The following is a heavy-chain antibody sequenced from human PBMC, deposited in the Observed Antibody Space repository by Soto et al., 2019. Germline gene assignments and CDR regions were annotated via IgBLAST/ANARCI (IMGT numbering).Heavy chain of an antibody. CDR1: GASVSHYF. V-gene: IGHV4-4*09. D-gene: IGHD3-3*01. J-gene: IGHJ4*02. Sequence: QVQLQESGPGLVKPSETLSLTCDVSGASVSHYFWSWILQPPGNGLEWLGSMTSSGDSTSNPALKSRITISLDMARNHVSLKLSSLTVAGTAVYYCASSSLTSFGVVVPDFDFWGPGTLVTVPT. CDR2: MTSSGDS. CDR3: ASSSLTSFGVVVPDFDF.